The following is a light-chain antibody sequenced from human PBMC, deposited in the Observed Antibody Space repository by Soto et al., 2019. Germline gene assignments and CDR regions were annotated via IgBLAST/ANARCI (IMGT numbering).Light chain of an antibody. CDR2: EVN. V-gene: IGLV2-8*01. CDR3: SSYAGSSNV. Sequence: QSVLTQPPSASGSPGQSVAISCTGTSSDVGGYNYVSWCQQRPGKAPKLMIYEVNKRPSGVPDRFSGSKSGNTASLTVSGLQAEDEADYYCSSYAGSSNVFGTGTKVTVL. J-gene: IGLJ1*01. CDR1: SSDVGGYNY.